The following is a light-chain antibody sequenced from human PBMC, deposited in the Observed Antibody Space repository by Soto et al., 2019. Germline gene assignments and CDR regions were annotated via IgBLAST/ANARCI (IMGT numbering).Light chain of an antibody. CDR1: QSVSSY. Sequence: EFVLTQSPATLSLSPGERATLSCRASQSVSSYLAWYQQKPGQAPRLLIYDASNRATGIPARFSGTGSGTDGTITLNNLEPEDGAVYDCQVRTNWSIAFGRGTRLEIK. CDR2: DAS. CDR3: QVRTNWSIA. J-gene: IGKJ5*01. V-gene: IGKV3-11*01.